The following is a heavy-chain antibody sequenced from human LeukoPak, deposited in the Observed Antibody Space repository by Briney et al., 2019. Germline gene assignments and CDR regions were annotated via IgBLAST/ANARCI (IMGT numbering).Heavy chain of an antibody. CDR1: GGSISSSSDY. CDR2: IYNSGST. D-gene: IGHD3-22*01. V-gene: IGHV4-61*01. Sequence: SETLSLTCTVSGGSISSSSDYWSWIRQPPGKGVEWIGYIYNSGSTNYNPSLKSRVTISVDTSKNQFSLELSSVTAADTAVYYCARGYYDSSAYYLFDYWGQGTLVTVSS. CDR3: ARGYYDSSAYYLFDY. J-gene: IGHJ4*02.